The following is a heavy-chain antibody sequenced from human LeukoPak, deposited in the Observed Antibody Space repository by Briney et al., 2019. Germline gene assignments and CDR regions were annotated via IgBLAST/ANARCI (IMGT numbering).Heavy chain of an antibody. Sequence: PGGSLRLSCAASGFTFSSYALSWVRQAPGRGLEWVSGISASGDNANYADSVKGRFTISRDNSKNTLFLQMNSLSADDTAVYFCAKLTGITGHWGQGTLVTVAS. D-gene: IGHD3-9*01. V-gene: IGHV3-23*01. CDR3: AKLTGITGH. CDR2: ISASGDNA. J-gene: IGHJ4*02. CDR1: GFTFSSYA.